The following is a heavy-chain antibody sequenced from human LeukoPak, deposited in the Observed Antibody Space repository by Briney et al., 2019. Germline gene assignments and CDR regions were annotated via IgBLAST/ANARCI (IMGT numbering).Heavy chain of an antibody. CDR2: ISSSSSYI. Sequence: GGSLRLSCAASGFTFSTYSMKWVRQAPGKGLEWVSSISSSSSYIYYADSVKGRFTISRDNAKNSLYLQINSLRAEDTAVYYCARDWGGYCSGGSCYPGYWGQGTLVTVSS. CDR1: GFTFSTYS. V-gene: IGHV3-21*01. CDR3: ARDWGGYCSGGSCYPGY. J-gene: IGHJ4*02. D-gene: IGHD2-15*01.